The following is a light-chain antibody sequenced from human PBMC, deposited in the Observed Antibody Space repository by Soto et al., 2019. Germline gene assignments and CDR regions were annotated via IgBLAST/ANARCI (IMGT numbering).Light chain of an antibody. V-gene: IGKV1-6*01. CDR1: RDVGSD. J-gene: IGKJ1*01. Sequence: QMTQSPSSLSASVGDKMIITCRASRDVGSDVSWYQQKPGQAPKLLIYAASNLYTGVPSRFSGGRSGTEFTLTISSLQPEDFASYYCLQDYGDSWTFGQGTKV. CDR2: AAS. CDR3: LQDYGDSWT.